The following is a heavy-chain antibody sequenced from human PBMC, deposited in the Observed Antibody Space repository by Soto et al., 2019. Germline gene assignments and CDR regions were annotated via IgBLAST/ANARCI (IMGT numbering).Heavy chain of an antibody. D-gene: IGHD5-12*01. CDR3: AREKGYISGPKNFDS. J-gene: IGHJ4*02. CDR2: IYDSGSS. CDR1: GGSVSSGDYF. V-gene: IGHV4-30-4*01. Sequence: SETLSLTCTVSGGSVSSGDYFWSWIRQPPGKGLEWIGYIYDSGSSYYNPSLKSRVTMSVDTSKNQFSLKLRSVTAADTAMYYCAREKGYISGPKNFDSWGQGTLVTVS.